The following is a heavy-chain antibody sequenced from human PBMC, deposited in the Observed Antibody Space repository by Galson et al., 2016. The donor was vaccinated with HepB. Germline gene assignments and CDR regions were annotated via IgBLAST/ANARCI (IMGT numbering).Heavy chain of an antibody. CDR1: GFFFSGRA. V-gene: IGHV3-23*01. CDR3: ARDDYSGGRGSPDY. D-gene: IGHD4/OR15-4a*01. J-gene: IGHJ4*02. CDR2: INRYGATT. Sequence: SLRLSCAASGFFFSGRAMSWVRQAPGKGLEWVSGINRYGATTGYAASVKGRFTISRDNSNNTLYLQMNSLTTEDTAVYYCARDDYSGGRGSPDYWGQGTLATVSS.